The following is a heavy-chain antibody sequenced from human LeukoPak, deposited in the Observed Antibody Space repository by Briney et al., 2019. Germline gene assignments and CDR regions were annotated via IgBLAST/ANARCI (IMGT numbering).Heavy chain of an antibody. Sequence: GGSLRLFCAASGFTFSNYAMSWVRQAPGKGLEWVSVISTSGDASYYADSVKGRFTISRDNSKNTLSLQMNSLRTEDTAIYYCATQRPQYCSGGTCYLGAFDYWGQETLVTVSS. V-gene: IGHV3-23*01. J-gene: IGHJ4*01. CDR1: GFTFSNYA. D-gene: IGHD2-15*01. CDR3: ATQRPQYCSGGTCYLGAFDY. CDR2: ISTSGDAS.